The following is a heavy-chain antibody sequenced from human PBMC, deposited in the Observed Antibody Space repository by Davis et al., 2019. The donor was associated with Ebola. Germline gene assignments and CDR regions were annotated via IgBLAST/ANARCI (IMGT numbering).Heavy chain of an antibody. CDR1: GGSFSDYY. CDR3: ARGLSGSPPPAAIFDY. D-gene: IGHD2-2*01. CDR2: INHSGNT. Sequence: SETLSLTCAVYGGSFSDYYWSWIRQPPGKGLEWIGEINHSGNTNYNPSLKSRLTMSVDTSKNQFSLKLSSVTAADTAVYYCARGLSGSPPPAAIFDYWGQGTLVTVSS. J-gene: IGHJ4*02. V-gene: IGHV4-34*01.